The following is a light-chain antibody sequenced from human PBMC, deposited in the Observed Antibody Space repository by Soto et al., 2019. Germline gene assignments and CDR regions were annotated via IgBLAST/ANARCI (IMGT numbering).Light chain of an antibody. CDR3: QQYNKAPLT. CDR2: AAS. V-gene: IGKV1-27*01. Sequence: DIQMTQSPASLSESLGDRATITCRASQSICNNLAWYQQKPGQPPRLLIYAASTMHSGIPSRFSGSGSGTEFTLTISSLQSEDVATYYCQQYNKAPLTFGQGTKVEIK. CDR1: QSICNN. J-gene: IGKJ1*01.